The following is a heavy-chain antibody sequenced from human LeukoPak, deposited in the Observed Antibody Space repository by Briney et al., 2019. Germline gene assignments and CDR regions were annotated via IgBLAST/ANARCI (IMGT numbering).Heavy chain of an antibody. V-gene: IGHV4-59*01. CDR3: ARGDYYIAHLDY. J-gene: IGHJ4*02. CDR2: IYYSGST. CDR1: GGSISSYY. D-gene: IGHD3-10*01. Sequence: PSETLSLTCTVSGGSISSYYWSWIRQPPGKGLEWIGYIYYSGSTNYNPSLKSRVTISVDTSKNQFSLKLSSVTAADTAVYYCARGDYYIAHLDYWGQGTLVTVSS.